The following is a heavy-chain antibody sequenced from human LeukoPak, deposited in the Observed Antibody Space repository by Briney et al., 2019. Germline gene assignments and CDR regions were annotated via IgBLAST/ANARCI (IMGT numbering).Heavy chain of an antibody. D-gene: IGHD3-22*01. Sequence: SETLSLTCTVSGGSISSYYWSWIRQPPGKGLEWIGYIYYSGSTNYNPSLKSRVTISVDTSKNQFSLKLSPVTAADTAVYYCARWGYYDSSGFTPDNWFDPWGQGTLVTVSS. CDR2: IYYSGST. J-gene: IGHJ5*02. V-gene: IGHV4-59*01. CDR1: GGSISSYY. CDR3: ARWGYYDSSGFTPDNWFDP.